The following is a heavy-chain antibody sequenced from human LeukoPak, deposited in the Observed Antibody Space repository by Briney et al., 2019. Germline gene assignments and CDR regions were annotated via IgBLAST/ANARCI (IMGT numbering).Heavy chain of an antibody. V-gene: IGHV1-46*01. Sequence: ASVKVSCKASGYTFTSYYMHWVRQAPGQGLEWMGIINPSGGSTSYAQKFQGRVTMTRDTSTSTVYMEPSSLRSEDTAVYYCARGRLIAAAGFYGMDVWGQGTTVTVSS. D-gene: IGHD6-13*01. J-gene: IGHJ6*02. CDR2: INPSGGST. CDR1: GYTFTSYY. CDR3: ARGRLIAAAGFYGMDV.